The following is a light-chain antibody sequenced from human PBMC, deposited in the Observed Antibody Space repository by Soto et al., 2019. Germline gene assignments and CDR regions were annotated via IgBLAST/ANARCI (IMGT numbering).Light chain of an antibody. Sequence: EIVLTQSPGTLSLSPGERGTLSCRASQSVSSTYLAWYRQKPGQAPTLLIYGASNRATGIPDKFSGSGSGTDFTLTITRLGPEDSAMYYCQQYGSSSLTFGGGTKVEVK. CDR3: QQYGSSSLT. CDR1: QSVSSTY. J-gene: IGKJ4*01. V-gene: IGKV3-20*01. CDR2: GAS.